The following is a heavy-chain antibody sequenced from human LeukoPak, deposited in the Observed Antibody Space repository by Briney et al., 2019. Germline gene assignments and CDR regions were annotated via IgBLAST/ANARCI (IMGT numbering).Heavy chain of an antibody. CDR1: GGSISSSSYY. Sequence: SETLSLTCTVSGGSISSSSYYWGWIRQPPGKGLEWIGSIYYSGSTYYNPSLKSRVTISVDTSKNQFSLKLSSVTAADTAVYYCARSIPMYYYDSSGAPFNYWGQGTLVTVSS. CDR2: IYYSGST. V-gene: IGHV4-39*01. CDR3: ARSIPMYYYDSSGAPFNY. J-gene: IGHJ4*02. D-gene: IGHD3-22*01.